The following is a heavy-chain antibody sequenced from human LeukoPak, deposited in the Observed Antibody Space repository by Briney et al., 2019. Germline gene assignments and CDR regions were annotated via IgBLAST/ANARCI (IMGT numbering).Heavy chain of an antibody. CDR2: ISGSGGST. CDR1: GFTFSSYA. CDR3: AKDLEDTAVGFDY. Sequence: PGGSLRLSCAASGFTFSSYAMSGVRQAPGKGLEGVSAISGSGGSTYYADSVKGRFTISRDNSKNTLYLQMNSLRAEDTAVYYCAKDLEDTAVGFDYWGQGTLVTVSS. D-gene: IGHD5-18*01. J-gene: IGHJ4*02. V-gene: IGHV3-23*01.